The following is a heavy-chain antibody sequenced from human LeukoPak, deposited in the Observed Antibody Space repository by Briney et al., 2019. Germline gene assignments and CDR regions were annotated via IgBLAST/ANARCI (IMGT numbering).Heavy chain of an antibody. V-gene: IGHV1-18*01. J-gene: IGHJ6*03. Sequence: ASVKVSCKASGYTFTRYGISCVRQAPGQGLERMGWISAYKGNTNYAQKLQGRVTMTTDTSTSTAYMELRSLRSDDTAVYYCARGPGGRSGYYPLEDYYYYYYMDVWGKGTTVTVSS. CDR2: ISAYKGNT. CDR1: GYTFTRYG. CDR3: ARGPGGRSGYYPLEDYYYYYYMDV. D-gene: IGHD3-22*01.